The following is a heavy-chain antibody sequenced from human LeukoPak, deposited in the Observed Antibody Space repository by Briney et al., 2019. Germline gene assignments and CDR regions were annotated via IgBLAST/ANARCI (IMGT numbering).Heavy chain of an antibody. Sequence: PGGSLRLSCAASGFTFSNYVIHWVRQAPGKGLEWVAIISYDGSNEYYADSVKGRFTISRDNSKNTLYLQMNSLRAEDTAVYYCAKDRHIMITFGGVNGFDYWGQGTLVTVSS. V-gene: IGHV3-30*04. CDR1: GFTFSNYV. CDR3: AKDRHIMITFGGVNGFDY. CDR2: ISYDGSNE. J-gene: IGHJ4*02. D-gene: IGHD3-16*01.